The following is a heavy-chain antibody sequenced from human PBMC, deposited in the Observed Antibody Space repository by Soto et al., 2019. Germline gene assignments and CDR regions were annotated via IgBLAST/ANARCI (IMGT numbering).Heavy chain of an antibody. J-gene: IGHJ4*02. D-gene: IGHD3-22*01. CDR3: ARLVYDSRLNYLYFDH. CDR2: VYNDGSA. Sequence: SETLSLTCDVSGVSISSGNWWSWVRQPPGKGLEWIAEVYNDGSANYHPSLGSRATISVDRSKNQFSLRLSSVTAADTGKYYCARLVYDSRLNYLYFDHWGQGTLVTVSS. V-gene: IGHV4-4*02. CDR1: GVSISSGNW.